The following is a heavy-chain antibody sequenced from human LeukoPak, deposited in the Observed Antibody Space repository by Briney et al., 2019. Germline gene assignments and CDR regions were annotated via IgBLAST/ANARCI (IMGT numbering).Heavy chain of an antibody. V-gene: IGHV5-51*01. CDR1: GYSFTSYW. CDR2: IYPSDSDT. Sequence: GESLKISCKGSGYSFTSYWIDWVRQMPGKGLEWMGIIYPSDSDTRYSPSFQGQVTISADKSTSTAYLQWNSLKASDTAMHYCARRTVRGVISSPFDYWGQGTLVTVSS. D-gene: IGHD3-10*01. J-gene: IGHJ4*02. CDR3: ARRTVRGVISSPFDY.